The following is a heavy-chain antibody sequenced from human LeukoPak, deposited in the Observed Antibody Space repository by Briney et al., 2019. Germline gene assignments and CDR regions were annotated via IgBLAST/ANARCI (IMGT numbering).Heavy chain of an antibody. CDR1: GYTFSAYG. V-gene: IGHV1-18*01. J-gene: IGHJ4*02. D-gene: IGHD2-2*01. Sequence: ASVKVSCEASGYTFSAYGTTWVRQAPGQGLEWMAWSSGTGYNMEYAQKFQGRVTMTTDTSTSTAYLELRSLRSDDTAVYYCARSRCSDSTSCYYFFFFDSWGQGSLVTVSS. CDR2: SSGTGYNM. CDR3: ARSRCSDSTSCYYFFFFDS.